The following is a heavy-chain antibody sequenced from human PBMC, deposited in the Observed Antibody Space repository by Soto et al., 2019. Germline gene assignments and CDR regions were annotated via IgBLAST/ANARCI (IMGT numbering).Heavy chain of an antibody. J-gene: IGHJ3*02. Sequence: QVQLVESGGGVVQPGRSLRLSCAASGFTFSSYGMHWVRQAPGKGLEWVAVIWSDGSDKYYADSVKGRFTISRDNSKNTLYLQMNSLRAEDTAVYYCARRVAQRYAFEKWGQGTVVTVSS. CDR2: IWSDGSDK. CDR1: GFTFSSYG. V-gene: IGHV3-33*01. D-gene: IGHD2-15*01. CDR3: ARRVAQRYAFEK.